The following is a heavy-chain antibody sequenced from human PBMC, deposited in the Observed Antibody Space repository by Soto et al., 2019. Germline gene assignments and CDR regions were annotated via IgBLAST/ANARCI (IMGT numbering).Heavy chain of an antibody. V-gene: IGHV1-24*01. CDR2: FDPEDGET. CDR3: ATWGYIVLVQAAMMGAFDI. CDR1: GYTLTELS. Sequence: GASVKVSCKVSGYTLTELSMHWVRQAPGKGLEWMGGFDPEDGETIYAQKFQGRVTMTEDTSTDTAYMELSSLRSEDTAVYYCATWGYIVLVQAAMMGAFDIWGQGTMVTVSS. J-gene: IGHJ3*02. D-gene: IGHD2-2*01.